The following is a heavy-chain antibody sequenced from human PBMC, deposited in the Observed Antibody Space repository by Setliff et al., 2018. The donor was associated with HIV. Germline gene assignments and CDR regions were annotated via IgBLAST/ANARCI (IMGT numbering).Heavy chain of an antibody. CDR2: INPSSGGT. CDR1: GYTFTDYY. D-gene: IGHD3-3*01. V-gene: IGHV1-2*04. J-gene: IGHJ5*02. Sequence: ASVKVSCKASGYTFTDYYLNWVRQAPGKGLEWMGWINPSSGGTNYAQKSKGWVTLTRDTSIRTAYMELSRLRPDDSAVYFCARGKPIFGVNNCFDPWGQGTLVTVSS. CDR3: ARGKPIFGVNNCFDP.